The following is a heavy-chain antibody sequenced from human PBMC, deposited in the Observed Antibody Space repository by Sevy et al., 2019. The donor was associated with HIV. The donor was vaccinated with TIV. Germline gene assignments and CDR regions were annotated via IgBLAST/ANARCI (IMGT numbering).Heavy chain of an antibody. CDR3: ARDLGHSSGYIAPHY. D-gene: IGHD3-22*01. Sequence: SDTLSLTCTVSGGSISSGGYYWSWIRQHPGKGLEWIGYIYYSGSTYYNPSLKSRVTISVDTSKNQFSLKLSSVTAADTAVYYCARDLGHSSGYIAPHYWGQGTLVTVSS. CDR2: IYYSGST. CDR1: GGSISSGGYY. J-gene: IGHJ4*02. V-gene: IGHV4-31*03.